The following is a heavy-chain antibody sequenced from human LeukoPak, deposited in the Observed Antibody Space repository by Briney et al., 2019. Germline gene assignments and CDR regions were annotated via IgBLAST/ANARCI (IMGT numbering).Heavy chain of an antibody. CDR2: IYYSGST. V-gene: IGHV4-59*01. CDR1: GGSISPYY. CDR3: ARGGWSLDS. Sequence: SETLSLTCTVSGGSISPYYWSWIRQPPGKGLEWIGYIYYSGSTNYNPSLTSRVTISVDTSKNQSSLKLTSVPAAHTAVYYCARGGWSLDSWGQGTLVTVSS. J-gene: IGHJ5*01.